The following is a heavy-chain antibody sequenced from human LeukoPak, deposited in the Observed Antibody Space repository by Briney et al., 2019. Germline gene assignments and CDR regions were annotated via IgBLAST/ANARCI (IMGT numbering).Heavy chain of an antibody. J-gene: IGHJ4*02. CDR2: IIPIFGTA. CDR1: GGTFSSYA. D-gene: IGHD3-22*01. Sequence: GASVKVSCKASGGTFSSYAISWVRQAPGQGLGWMGGIIPIFGTANYAQKFQGRVTITADESTSTAYMELSSLRSEDTAVYYCASVTVDYYDSSGYYYGDYWGQGTLVTVSS. V-gene: IGHV1-69*13. CDR3: ASVTVDYYDSSGYYYGDY.